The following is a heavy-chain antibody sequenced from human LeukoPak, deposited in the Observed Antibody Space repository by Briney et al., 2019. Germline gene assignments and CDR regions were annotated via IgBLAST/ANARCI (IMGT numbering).Heavy chain of an antibody. CDR3: ASGYCSGGHCYSVYFQH. Sequence: GGSLRLSCAASGFTVSSNYMSWVRQAPGKGLDWVSVIYSGGNTYYADSVKGRFTISRDNSKNTLYLQMNSLLAEDTAVYYCASGYCSGGHCYSVYFQHWGQGTLVTVSS. CDR1: GFTVSSNY. CDR2: IYSGGNT. D-gene: IGHD2-15*01. V-gene: IGHV3-53*01. J-gene: IGHJ1*01.